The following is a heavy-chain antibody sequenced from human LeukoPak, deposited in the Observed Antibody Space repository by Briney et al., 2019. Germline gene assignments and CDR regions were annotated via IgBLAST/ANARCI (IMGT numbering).Heavy chain of an antibody. CDR1: GASMSSFY. D-gene: IGHD5-24*01. J-gene: IGHJ4*02. Sequence: PSETLSLTCTVSGASMSSFYWSWIRQSSGKGLEWIGYIYSSGSTNYNPSLKSRVTISVDTSKSQFSLKLSSVTAADTAVYFCSREGRWLQLGFDYWGRGTLVTVSS. CDR3: SREGRWLQLGFDY. CDR2: IYSSGST. V-gene: IGHV4-59*01.